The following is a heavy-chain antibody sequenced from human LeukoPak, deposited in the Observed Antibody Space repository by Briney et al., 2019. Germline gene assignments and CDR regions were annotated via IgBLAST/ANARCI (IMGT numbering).Heavy chain of an antibody. CDR3: ARDRMSYCVGDCHILGY. V-gene: IGHV1-2*02. J-gene: IGHJ4*02. CDR2: INPNGGGT. CDR1: GYTFTDYY. Sequence: ASVKVSCKASGYTFTDYYMHWVRQAPGQGLEWMGWINPNGGGTTYVQKFQGRVTMTRDTSISTAYMELSSLRAEDTAVYYCARDRMSYCVGDCHILGYWGQGTLVTVSS. D-gene: IGHD2-21*02.